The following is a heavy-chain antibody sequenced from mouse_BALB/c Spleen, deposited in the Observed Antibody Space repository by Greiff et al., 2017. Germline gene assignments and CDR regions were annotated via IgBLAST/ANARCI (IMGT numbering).Heavy chain of an antibody. Sequence: QVQLQQSGPGLVAPSQSLSITCTVSGFSLTSYDISWIRQPPGKGLEWLGVIWTGGGTNYNSAFMSRLSISKDNSKSQVFLKMNSLQTDDTAIYYCVRDGKGYKRYDEGFDVWGAGTTVTVSS. D-gene: IGHD2-14*01. J-gene: IGHJ1*01. CDR3: VRDGKGYKRYDEGFDV. V-gene: IGHV2-9-2*01. CDR1: GFSLTSYD. CDR2: IWTGGGT.